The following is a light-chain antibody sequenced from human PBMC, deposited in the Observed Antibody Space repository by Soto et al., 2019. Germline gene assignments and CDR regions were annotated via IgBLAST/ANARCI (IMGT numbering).Light chain of an antibody. J-gene: IGKJ4*01. CDR3: QQYGSSLPLT. CDR1: QSVSSSY. CDR2: GAS. Sequence: EIVLTQSPGTLSLSPGERATLSCRASQSVSSSYLAWYQQKPGQAPRLPIYGASSRATGIPDRFSGSGSGTDFTLTISRLEPEDFAVYYCQQYGSSLPLTFGGGTKVEIK. V-gene: IGKV3-20*01.